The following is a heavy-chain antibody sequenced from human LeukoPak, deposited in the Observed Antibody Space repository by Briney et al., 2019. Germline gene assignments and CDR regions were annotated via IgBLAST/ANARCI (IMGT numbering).Heavy chain of an antibody. V-gene: IGHV3-30-3*02. Sequence: GRSLRLSCAASGFTFSSYAMHWVRQAPGKGLEWVAVISYDGSNKYYADSVKGRFTISRDNSKNMLYLQMNSLRAEDTAVYYCAKSGYCSSTSCYTGGVVDYWGQGTLVTVSS. D-gene: IGHD2-2*02. J-gene: IGHJ4*02. CDR2: ISYDGSNK. CDR1: GFTFSSYA. CDR3: AKSGYCSSTSCYTGGVVDY.